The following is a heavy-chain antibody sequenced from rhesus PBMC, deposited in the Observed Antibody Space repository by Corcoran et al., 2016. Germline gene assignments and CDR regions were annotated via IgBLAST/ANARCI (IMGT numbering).Heavy chain of an antibody. CDR2: IHGSTRST. J-gene: IGHJ4*01. Sequence: HVQMQESGQGQGKPSETTSPNCGDLRCSSHDHYYSHWLRQPPGKGREWIGYIHGSTRSTNCNPSLKSRVSISTDTSKNQFSLKLNSVTAADTAVYFCAQWDRGSALHWGQGVLGTVSS. D-gene: IGHD1-44*01. V-gene: IGHV4S18*01. CDR3: AQWDRGSALH. CDR1: RCSSHDHYY.